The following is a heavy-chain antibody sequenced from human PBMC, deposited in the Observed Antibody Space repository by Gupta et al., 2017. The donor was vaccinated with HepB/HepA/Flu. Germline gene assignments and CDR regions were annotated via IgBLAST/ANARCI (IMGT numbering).Heavy chain of an antibody. CDR2: IYYSGYT. V-gene: IGHV4-39*01. D-gene: IGHD1-1*01. J-gene: IGHJ5*02. CDR3: ARSVSDNTPLNP. Sequence: QVHLQESGPGLVKPSETLSLTCIVSGGSISSSSYYWGWIRQPPGRGLEWIGYIYYSGYTYYNPSLKSRVTISVDTSKNQFSLKLSSVTAADTAVYYCARSVSDNTPLNPWGQGTLVTVSS. CDR1: GGSISSSSYY.